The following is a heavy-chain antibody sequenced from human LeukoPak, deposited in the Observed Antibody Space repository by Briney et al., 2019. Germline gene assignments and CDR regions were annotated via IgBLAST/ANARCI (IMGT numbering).Heavy chain of an antibody. Sequence: GGSLRLSCAASGFTFSSYSMNWVRQAPGKGLEWVSSISSSSSYIYYADSVKGRFTISRDNAKNSLYLQMNSLRAEDTAVYYCARGVGGSYFDDAFDIWGQGTMVTVSS. V-gene: IGHV3-21*04. J-gene: IGHJ3*02. CDR2: ISSSSSYI. CDR3: ARGVGGSYFDDAFDI. D-gene: IGHD1-26*01. CDR1: GFTFSSYS.